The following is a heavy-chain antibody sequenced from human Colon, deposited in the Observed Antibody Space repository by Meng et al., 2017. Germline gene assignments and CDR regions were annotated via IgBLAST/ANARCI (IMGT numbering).Heavy chain of an antibody. J-gene: IGHJ4*02. V-gene: IGHV4-38-2*01. Sequence: SETLSLTCGVSGYYISSGYYWGWIRQPPGKGLEWIGTIYHSGSTYYNPSLKSRVTMSVDTSKNQFSLRLTSVTAADTAVYYCARGITIFGVVNYYFDYWGQGTRVTVSS. CDR1: GYYISSGYY. CDR3: ARGITIFGVVNYYFDY. CDR2: IYHSGST. D-gene: IGHD3-3*01.